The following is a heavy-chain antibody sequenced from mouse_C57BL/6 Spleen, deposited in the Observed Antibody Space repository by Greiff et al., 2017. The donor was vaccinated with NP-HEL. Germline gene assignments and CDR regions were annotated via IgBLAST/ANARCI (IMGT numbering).Heavy chain of an antibody. J-gene: IGHJ4*01. CDR3: ARPCCYGSSLYAMDY. CDR2: ISSGSSTT. CDR1: GFTFSDYG. V-gene: IGHV5-17*01. Sequence: EVQLVESGGGLVKPGGSLKLSCAASGFTFSDYGMHWVRQAPGKGLEWVAYISSGSSTTYYADTVKGRFTFSRDNAKNTLFLQMTSLRSEDTAMYYCARPCCYGSSLYAMDYWGQGTSVTVSS. D-gene: IGHD1-1*01.